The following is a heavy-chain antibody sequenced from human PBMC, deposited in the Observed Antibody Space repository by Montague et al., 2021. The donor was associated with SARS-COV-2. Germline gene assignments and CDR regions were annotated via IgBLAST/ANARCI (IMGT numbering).Heavy chain of an antibody. V-gene: IGHV3-30*04. J-gene: IGHJ4*02. Sequence: SLRLSCAASGFTFSSYPMHWVRQAPGKGLDWVAVISYDGKVKVYADSLKGRFTISRDDSQSTLYLQMNSLKTEDTAGYYCARDMIRGAPVYFDYGGQGTLVTVSS. CDR1: GFTFSSYP. CDR2: ISYDGKVK. CDR3: ARDMIRGAPVYFDY. D-gene: IGHD3-10*01.